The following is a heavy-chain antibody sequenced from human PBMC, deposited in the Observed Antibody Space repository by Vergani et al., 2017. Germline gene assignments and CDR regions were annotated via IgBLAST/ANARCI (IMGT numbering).Heavy chain of an antibody. CDR2: SYRSGST. D-gene: IGHD2-2*01. CDR3: ARGRRYCSSTSCFPSGQGYIDY. CDR1: GGSISSGGYS. J-gene: IGHJ4*02. V-gene: IGHV4-30-2*01. Sequence: QLQLQESGSGLVKPSQTLSLTCAVSGGSISSGGYSWSWSRQPPGKGLGWVGYSYRSGSTYYNPSLKSRVTISVDRSKNQCSLKLSSVTAADTAVYYCARGRRYCSSTSCFPSGQGYIDYWGQGTLVTVSS.